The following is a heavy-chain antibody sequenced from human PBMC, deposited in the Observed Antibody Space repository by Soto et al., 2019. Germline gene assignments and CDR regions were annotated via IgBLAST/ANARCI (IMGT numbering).Heavy chain of an antibody. CDR3: VRGETRYYFDRSGQES. CDR1: GFAFSNYY. CDR2: INNSSHHA. Sequence: GGSLRLSCATSGFAFSNYYMGWIRQVPGKGLEWVSYINNSSHHADYADSVKGRFAISRDNAKSSLYLEMRSPSVDGTAVYYCVRGETRYYFDRSGQESWGQGVLVTVSS. J-gene: IGHJ5*02. D-gene: IGHD3-22*01. V-gene: IGHV3-11*06.